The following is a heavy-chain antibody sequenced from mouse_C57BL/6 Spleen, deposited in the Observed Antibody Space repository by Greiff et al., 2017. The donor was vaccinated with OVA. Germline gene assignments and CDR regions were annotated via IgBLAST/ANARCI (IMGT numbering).Heavy chain of an antibody. Sequence: QVQLQQSGAELVRPGASVTLSCKASGYTFTDYEMHWVKQTPVHGLAWIGAIDPETGGTAYNQKFKGKAILTADKSSSTAYMELRSLTSEDSAVYDCTRHPIYDRYYYAMDYWGQGTSVTVSS. V-gene: IGHV1-15*01. CDR2: IDPETGGT. CDR1: GYTFTDYE. J-gene: IGHJ4*01. CDR3: TRHPIYDRYYYAMDY. D-gene: IGHD2-3*01.